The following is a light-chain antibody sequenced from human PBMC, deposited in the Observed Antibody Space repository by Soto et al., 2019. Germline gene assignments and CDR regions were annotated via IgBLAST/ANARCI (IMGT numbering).Light chain of an antibody. V-gene: IGKV3D-20*02. Sequence: ETVMTQSPVTLSVSPGERATLSCRASQSVSSSYLAWYQQKPGQAPRPLIYDASNRATGIPARFSGSGSGTDFTLTISSLEPEDFAVYYCQRRSNWPPNFGGGTKVDI. CDR3: QRRSNWPPN. J-gene: IGKJ4*01. CDR1: QSVSSSY. CDR2: DAS.